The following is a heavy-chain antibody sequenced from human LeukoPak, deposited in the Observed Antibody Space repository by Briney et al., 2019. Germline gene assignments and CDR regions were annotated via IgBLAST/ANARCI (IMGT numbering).Heavy chain of an antibody. Sequence: PSETLSLTCIVSGGSISSYYWSWIRQPPGKGLEWIGYIHYSGSTNYNPSHKSRVTISVDTSKNQFSLRLSSVTAADTAVYYCARSRSRGYSGDFDYWGQGTLVTVSS. V-gene: IGHV4-59*01. CDR3: ARSRSRGYSGDFDY. CDR2: IHYSGST. J-gene: IGHJ4*02. CDR1: GGSISSYY. D-gene: IGHD5-12*01.